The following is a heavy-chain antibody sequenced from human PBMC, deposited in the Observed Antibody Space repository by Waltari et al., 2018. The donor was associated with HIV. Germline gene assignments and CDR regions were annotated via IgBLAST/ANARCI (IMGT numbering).Heavy chain of an antibody. CDR1: GGTFSSYA. J-gene: IGHJ6*02. D-gene: IGHD6-13*01. Sequence: QVQLVQSGAEVKKPGSSVKVSCKASGGTFSSYAISWVRQAPGQGLEWMGGIIPIFGTANYAQKFQDRVTMTADESTSTAYMELSSLRSEDTAVYYCARDNSSSWYYYYYGMDVWGQGTTVTVSS. V-gene: IGHV1-69*01. CDR2: IIPIFGTA. CDR3: ARDNSSSWYYYYYGMDV.